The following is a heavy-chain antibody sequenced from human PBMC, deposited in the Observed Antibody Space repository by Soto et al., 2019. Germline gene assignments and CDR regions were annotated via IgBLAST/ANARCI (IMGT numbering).Heavy chain of an antibody. CDR2: IYPGDSDT. Sequence: EVQLVQSGAEVKKPGESLKISCKGSGYSFTSYWIGWVRQMPGKGLEWMGIIYPGDSDTRYSPSFQGQVTISADKSISTAYLQWSSLKASDTAMYYCARHKQDQYYDYVWGSYRPPHSYYGMDVWGQGTTVTVSS. D-gene: IGHD3-16*02. J-gene: IGHJ6*02. CDR1: GYSFTSYW. V-gene: IGHV5-51*01. CDR3: ARHKQDQYYDYVWGSYRPPHSYYGMDV.